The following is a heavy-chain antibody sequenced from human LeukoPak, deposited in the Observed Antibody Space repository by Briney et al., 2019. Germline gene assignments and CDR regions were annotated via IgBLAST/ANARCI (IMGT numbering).Heavy chain of an antibody. Sequence: ASVKVSFKASGYTFTSYDINWVRQATGQALEWMGWMNPNSGNTGYAQKFQGRVTITRNTSISTAYMELSSLRSEDTAVYYCARVRVVPAAMYFYYYYYMDVWGKGTTVTVSS. CDR2: MNPNSGNT. CDR1: GYTFTSYD. D-gene: IGHD2-2*01. V-gene: IGHV1-8*03. J-gene: IGHJ6*03. CDR3: ARVRVVPAAMYFYYYYYMDV.